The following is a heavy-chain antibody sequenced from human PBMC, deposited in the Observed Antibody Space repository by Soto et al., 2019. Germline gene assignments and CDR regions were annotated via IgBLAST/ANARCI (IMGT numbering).Heavy chain of an antibody. V-gene: IGHV4-61*01. Sequence: SETLSLTCTVSGGSVSSGSYYWSWIRQPPGKGLEWIGYIYYSGSTNYNPSLKSRVTISVDTSKNQFSLKLSSVTAADTAVYYCARDPGIAKHWGKGTLVTVSS. CDR2: IYYSGST. CDR1: GGSVSSGSYY. J-gene: IGHJ4*02. CDR3: ARDPGIAKH. D-gene: IGHD6-13*01.